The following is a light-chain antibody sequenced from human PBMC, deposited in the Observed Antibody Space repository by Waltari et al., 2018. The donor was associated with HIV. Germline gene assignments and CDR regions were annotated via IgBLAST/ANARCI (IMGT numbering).Light chain of an antibody. CDR2: GAS. CDR1: QSVSTN. CDR3: QQHSSWPLT. Sequence: VMTQSPATLSVSPGKRATLSCRASQSVSTNLAWYQQKPGQAPRLLIYGASIRATGIPGRFSGSGSGTEFTLTISSLQSEDFAVYSCQQHSSWPLTFGGGTKVEIK. J-gene: IGKJ4*01. V-gene: IGKV3-15*01.